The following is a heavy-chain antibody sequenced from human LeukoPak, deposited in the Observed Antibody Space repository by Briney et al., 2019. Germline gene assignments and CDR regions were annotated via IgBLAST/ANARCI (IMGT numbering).Heavy chain of an antibody. V-gene: IGHV5-51*01. CDR1: GYSFTSYW. Sequence: GESLKISCKGSGYSFTSYWIGWVRQMPGKGLEWMGIIYPGDSDTRYSPSFQGQVTISADKSISTAYLQWSSLKASDTAMDYCARQDCSGGSCYSADAFDIWGQGTMVTVSS. CDR2: IYPGDSDT. D-gene: IGHD2-15*01. CDR3: ARQDCSGGSCYSADAFDI. J-gene: IGHJ3*02.